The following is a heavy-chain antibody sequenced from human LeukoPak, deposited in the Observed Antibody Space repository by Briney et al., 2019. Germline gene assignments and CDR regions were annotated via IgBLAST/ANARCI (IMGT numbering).Heavy chain of an antibody. D-gene: IGHD6-19*01. CDR3: ARDQGIAVAAYYFDY. Sequence: GGSLRLSCAASGFTFSSYWMSWVRQAPGKGLEWVANIKQDGSEKYYVDSVKGQFTISRDNAKNSLYLQMNSLRAEDTAVYYCARDQGIAVAAYYFDYWGQGTLVTVSS. J-gene: IGHJ4*02. CDR2: IKQDGSEK. CDR1: GFTFSSYW. V-gene: IGHV3-7*04.